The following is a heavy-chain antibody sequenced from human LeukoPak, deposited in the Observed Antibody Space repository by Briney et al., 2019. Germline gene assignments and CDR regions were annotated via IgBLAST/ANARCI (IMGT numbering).Heavy chain of an antibody. Sequence: GGSLRLSCPASGFTFSSYGMHWVRQAPGKGLEWVAMIWYDGSNMYYADSVKGRFTISRDNSKSTVFLQMNSLRAEDTGVYYCARGGCARSSCYDNWGQGTLVTVSS. V-gene: IGHV3-33*01. CDR3: ARGGCARSSCYDN. CDR2: IWYDGSNM. CDR1: GFTFSSYG. J-gene: IGHJ4*02. D-gene: IGHD6-13*01.